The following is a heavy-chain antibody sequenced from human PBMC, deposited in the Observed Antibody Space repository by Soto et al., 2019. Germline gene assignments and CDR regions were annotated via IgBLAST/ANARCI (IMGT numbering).Heavy chain of an antibody. CDR3: AKEPLRSRMIFGVVIGPYYFDY. CDR1: GFTFSSYG. CDR2: ISYDGSNK. Sequence: QVQLVESGGGVVQPGRSLRLSCAASGFTFSSYGMHWVRQAPGKGLEWVAVISYDGSNKYYADSVKGRFTISRDNSKNTLYLQMNSLRAEDTAVYYCAKEPLRSRMIFGVVIGPYYFDYWGQGTLVTVSS. V-gene: IGHV3-30*18. D-gene: IGHD3-3*01. J-gene: IGHJ4*02.